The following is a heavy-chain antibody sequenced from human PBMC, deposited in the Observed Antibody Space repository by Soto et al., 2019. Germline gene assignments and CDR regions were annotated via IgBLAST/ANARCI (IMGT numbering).Heavy chain of an antibody. CDR3: QKIAAAGTRYFDY. CDR1: GGTFSSYA. V-gene: IGHV1-69*13. J-gene: IGHJ4*02. Sequence: SVKVSCKASGGTFSSYAISWVRQAPGQGLEWMGGIIPIFGTANYAQKFQGRVTITADESTSTAYMELSSLRSEDTAVYYCQKIAAAGTRYFDYWGQGTLVTVSS. D-gene: IGHD6-13*01. CDR2: IIPIFGTA.